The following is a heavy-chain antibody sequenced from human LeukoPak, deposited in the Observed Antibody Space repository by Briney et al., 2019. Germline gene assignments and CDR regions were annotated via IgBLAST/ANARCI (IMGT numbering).Heavy chain of an antibody. CDR2: LYSDGNT. CDR3: ARGVEPLAANTLAY. V-gene: IGHV3-23*03. J-gene: IGHJ4*02. CDR1: GFTFSSYA. Sequence: SGGSLRLSCAASGFTFSSYAMSWVRQAPGKGLEWVSVLYSDGNTKYADSVQGRFTISRDNSKNTLYLEMNSLSPDDTAVYYCARGVEPLAANTLAYWGQGTLATVSS. D-gene: IGHD1-14*01.